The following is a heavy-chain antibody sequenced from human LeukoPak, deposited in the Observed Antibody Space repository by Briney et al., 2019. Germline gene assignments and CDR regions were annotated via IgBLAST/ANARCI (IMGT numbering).Heavy chain of an antibody. Sequence: GGSLRLSCAASGFTFSSYSMNWVRQAPGKGLEWVSSISSSGSTIYYADSVKGRFTISRDNAKNSLYLQMNSLRAEDTAVYYCARGSTVTTKEFDYWGQGTLVTVSS. J-gene: IGHJ4*02. CDR2: ISSSGSTI. V-gene: IGHV3-21*04. CDR3: ARGSTVTTKEFDY. CDR1: GFTFSSYS. D-gene: IGHD4-17*01.